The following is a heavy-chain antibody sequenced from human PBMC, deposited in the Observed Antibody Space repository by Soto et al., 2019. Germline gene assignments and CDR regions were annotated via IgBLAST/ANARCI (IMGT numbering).Heavy chain of an antibody. D-gene: IGHD3-10*01. V-gene: IGHV1-69*02. CDR2: INPILSMS. J-gene: IGHJ4*02. Sequence: GASVKVSCKASGDTFSFYTINWVRQAPGLGLEWVGRINPILSMSNYAQKFQGRVTMTADKSTNTAYMELRSLRSEDTAMYYCATSYGSGYRAFDYWGQGALVTSPQ. CDR1: GDTFSFYT. CDR3: ATSYGSGYRAFDY.